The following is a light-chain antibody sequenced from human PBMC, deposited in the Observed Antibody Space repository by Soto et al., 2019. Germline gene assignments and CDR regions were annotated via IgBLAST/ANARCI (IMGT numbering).Light chain of an antibody. V-gene: IGLV2-14*03. Sequence: QSALTQPASVSGSPGQSITISCTGTSSDVGGYNSVSWYQQHPGTAPKVLIYDVTYRPSGVSNRFSGSKSGNTASLTISGLQAEDEADYYCSSYTSSITRVFGTGTKVTVL. CDR2: DVT. CDR1: SSDVGGYNS. J-gene: IGLJ1*01. CDR3: SSYTSSITRV.